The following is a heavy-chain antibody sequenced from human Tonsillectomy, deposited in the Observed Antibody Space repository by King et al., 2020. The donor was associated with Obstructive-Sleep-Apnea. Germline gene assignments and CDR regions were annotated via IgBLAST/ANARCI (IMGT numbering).Heavy chain of an antibody. CDR2: IKSKTDGGAT. CDR1: GFTFSNAR. CDR3: TTRGGSYCSGGSCYPYDY. Sequence: VQLVESGGGLVKPGGSLRLSFAASGFTFSNARMIWVRQAPGKGLEWGGRIKSKTDGGATDYASPVKGRLTISRDDLKNTLYLQMNSLKTEDTAVYYCTTRGGSYCSGGSCYPYDYWGQGTLVTVSS. J-gene: IGHJ4*02. V-gene: IGHV3-15*01. D-gene: IGHD2-15*01.